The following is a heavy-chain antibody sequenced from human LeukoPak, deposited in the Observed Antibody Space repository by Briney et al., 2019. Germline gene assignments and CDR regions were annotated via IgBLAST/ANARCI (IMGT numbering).Heavy chain of an antibody. CDR1: GYTFTGYY. V-gene: IGHV1-2*06. D-gene: IGHD5-24*01. CDR3: AREGRAKLATISLRRYFDY. J-gene: IGHJ4*02. CDR2: INPNSGGT. Sequence: ASVKVSYKASGYTFTGYYMHWVRQAPGQGLEWMERINPNSGGTNYAQKFQGRVTMTRDTSISTAYMELSRLRSDDTAVYYCAREGRAKLATISLRRYFDYWGQGTLVTVSS.